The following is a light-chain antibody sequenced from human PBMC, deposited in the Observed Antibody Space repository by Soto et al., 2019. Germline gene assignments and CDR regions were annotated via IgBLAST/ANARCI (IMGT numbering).Light chain of an antibody. V-gene: IGKV3-11*01. Sequence: IVFTQSPGTLSLSPGERATLSCRASQSVGSYLAWYQQKPGPAPSLLIYDASNRATGIPARLSGSGSGTEFTLTISSIEPEDFAVYYCQQRSNWPTFGGGTKVDIK. CDR3: QQRSNWPT. CDR1: QSVGSY. J-gene: IGKJ4*01. CDR2: DAS.